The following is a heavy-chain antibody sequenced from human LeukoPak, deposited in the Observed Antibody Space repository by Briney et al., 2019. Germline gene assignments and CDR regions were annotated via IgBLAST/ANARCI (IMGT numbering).Heavy chain of an antibody. D-gene: IGHD2-21*02. CDR3: AELVTLNF. J-gene: IGHJ4*02. V-gene: IGHV3-30*03. CDR2: ISYDGRNI. Sequence: PGGSLRLSCAASGFTFNNYGMHWVRQAPGKGLEWVAVISYDGRNIHYPDSVKGRFTVSRDNSKNTLYLQMNSLRVEDTAVYYCAELVTLNFWGQGTLVTVSS. CDR1: GFTFNNYG.